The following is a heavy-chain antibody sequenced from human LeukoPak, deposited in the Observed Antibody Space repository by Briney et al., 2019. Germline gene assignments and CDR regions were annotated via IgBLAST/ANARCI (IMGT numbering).Heavy chain of an antibody. V-gene: IGHV3-53*01. J-gene: IGHJ4*02. Sequence: GGSLRLSRAASGFTVSSKYVSWVRQAPGKGLEWLSVFYSGGNTYYADSVKGRFTISRDNSKNTLYLQMNSLRAEDTAVYYCARDYYGSGRLDYWGQGTLVTVSS. CDR3: ARDYYGSGRLDY. D-gene: IGHD3-10*01. CDR2: FYSGGNT. CDR1: GFTVSSKY.